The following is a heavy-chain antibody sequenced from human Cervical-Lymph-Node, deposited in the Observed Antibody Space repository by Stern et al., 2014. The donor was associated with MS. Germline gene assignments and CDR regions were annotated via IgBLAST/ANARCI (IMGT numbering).Heavy chain of an antibody. Sequence: SGPEVKRPGESLKISCQASGYTFTSYWIGWVRQMPGKGLEWIAIIFPGGSDIRYSPSFQGQLTISADKSSSTAYLQWNNLKASDTAIYYCARQRYFDYWGQGTLVTVSS. V-gene: IGHV5-51*01. CDR1: GYTFTSYW. CDR3: ARQRYFDY. CDR2: IFPGGSDI. J-gene: IGHJ4*02.